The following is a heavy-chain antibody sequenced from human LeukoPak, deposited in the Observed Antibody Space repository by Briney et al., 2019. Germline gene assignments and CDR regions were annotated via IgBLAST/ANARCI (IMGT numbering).Heavy chain of an antibody. J-gene: IGHJ4*02. Sequence: GGSLRLSCAASGYTFSSYAMSWVRQAPGKGLLWVSAISGSGGSTYYADSVKGRFTISRDNSKNTLYLQMNSLRAEDTAVYYCAKDNGFRGIQLCIDYWGQGTLVTVSS. CDR3: AKDNGFRGIQLCIDY. CDR1: GYTFSSYA. CDR2: ISGSGGST. V-gene: IGHV3-23*01. D-gene: IGHD5-18*01.